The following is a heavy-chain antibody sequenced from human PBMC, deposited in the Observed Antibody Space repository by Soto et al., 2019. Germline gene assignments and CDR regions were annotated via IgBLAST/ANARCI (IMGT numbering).Heavy chain of an antibody. V-gene: IGHV4-4*02. CDR3: ARREIQGPIDY. D-gene: IGHD1-26*01. CDR1: GAPITSNNW. Sequence: SETLSLTCAVSGAPITSNNWWAWLRRSPGKGLEWIGEIHHSETTNYNPSLKSRVTMSVDTSKNQFSLKLTSVTAVDTAVYYCARREIQGPIDYWGQGTLVTVSS. CDR2: IHHSETT. J-gene: IGHJ4*02.